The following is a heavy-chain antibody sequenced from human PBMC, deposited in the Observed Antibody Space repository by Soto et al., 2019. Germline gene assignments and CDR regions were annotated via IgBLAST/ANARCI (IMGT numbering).Heavy chain of an antibody. J-gene: IGHJ6*03. V-gene: IGHV5-51*01. CDR3: ARHRITMVRGVIDYYYYYMDV. CDR1: GYSFTSYW. CDR2: IYPGDSDT. D-gene: IGHD3-10*01. Sequence: GESLKISCKGSGYSFTSYWIGWVRQMPGKGLEWMGIIYPGDSDTRYSPSFQGQVTISADKSISTAYLQWSSLKASDTAMYYCARHRITMVRGVIDYYYYYMDVWGKGTTVTVSS.